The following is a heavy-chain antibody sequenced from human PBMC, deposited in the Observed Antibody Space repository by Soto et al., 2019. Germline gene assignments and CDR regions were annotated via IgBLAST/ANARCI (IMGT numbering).Heavy chain of an antibody. CDR1: GFSFSSYW. CDR3: ARGPLDY. Sequence: EVQLVESGGGLVQPGGSLRLSCAASGFSFSSYWMNWVRQAPGRGLEWVANINGDGSENTYVDSVKGRFTISRDNAKNSLDLQMNSLRPGDTAVYYCARGPLDYSGQGTLVTDSS. J-gene: IGHJ4*02. V-gene: IGHV3-7*03. CDR2: INGDGSEN.